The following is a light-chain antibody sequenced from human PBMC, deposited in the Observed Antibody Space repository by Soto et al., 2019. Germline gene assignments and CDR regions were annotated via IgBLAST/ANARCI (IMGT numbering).Light chain of an antibody. V-gene: IGLV2-23*01. CDR2: EGS. Sequence: QSVLTQPAAVSGSPGQSITISCTGTSSTGGGFNVVSWYQQHPGKAPKVIIYEGSKRPSGVSNRFSGSNSGSTASLTISGLQAEDEADYYCCSYVGATTYVFGTGTKVTVL. J-gene: IGLJ1*01. CDR1: SSTGGGFNV. CDR3: CSYVGATTYV.